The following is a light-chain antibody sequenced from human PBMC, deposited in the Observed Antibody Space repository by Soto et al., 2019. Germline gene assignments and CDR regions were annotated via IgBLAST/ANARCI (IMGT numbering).Light chain of an antibody. J-gene: IGKJ5*01. CDR3: KQYKEWPPFT. V-gene: IGKV3-20*01. CDR2: GAS. CDR1: QSLASNY. Sequence: EIVLTQSPGTLSLSPGERATLSCRASQSLASNYLAWYQQKPGLAPRLLVYGASRRATDIPDRFSGSGSGADFTLSISSLQSEDFAVYYCKQYKEWPPFTFGQGTRLEIK.